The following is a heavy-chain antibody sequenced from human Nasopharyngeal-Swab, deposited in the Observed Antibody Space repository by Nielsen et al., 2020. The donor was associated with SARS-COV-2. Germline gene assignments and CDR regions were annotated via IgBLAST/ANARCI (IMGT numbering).Heavy chain of an antibody. D-gene: IGHD2-21*02. CDR1: GGSVSSGSYY. CDR3: ARDDLVSREMVVTVPRYYYGMDV. V-gene: IGHV4-61*01. Sequence: LSCTVSGGSVSSGSYYWSWIRQPPGKGLEWIGYIYYSGSTNYNPSLKSRVTISVDTSKNQFSLKLSSVTAADTAVYYCARDDLVSREMVVTVPRYYYGMDVWGQGTTVTVSS. J-gene: IGHJ6*02. CDR2: IYYSGST.